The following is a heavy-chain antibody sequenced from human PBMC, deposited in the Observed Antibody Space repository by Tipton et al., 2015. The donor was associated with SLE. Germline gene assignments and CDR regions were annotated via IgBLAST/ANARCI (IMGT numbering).Heavy chain of an antibody. Sequence: TLSLTCTVSDGSFGDYYWSWIRQTAGKGREWIGRINSNDNSDYNPSLHSRVTMSLDTSKNLFSLNLTSVTAADTAVYYCSRGGSGTWGYYFDYWGQGTPVSVSS. CDR3: SRGGSGTWGYYFDY. D-gene: IGHD3-10*01. CDR1: DGSFGDYY. V-gene: IGHV4-4*07. J-gene: IGHJ4*02. CDR2: INSNDNS.